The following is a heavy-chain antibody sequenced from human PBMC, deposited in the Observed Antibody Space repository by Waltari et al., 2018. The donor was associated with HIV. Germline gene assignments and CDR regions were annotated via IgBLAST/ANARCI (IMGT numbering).Heavy chain of an antibody. V-gene: IGHV3-48*04. CDR3: ARPAGGYNWFDP. J-gene: IGHJ5*02. CDR2: ISSTSSTT. Sequence: EVQLVESGGGLVQPGGSLRLSCAASGFTFNTSSMNWVRQAPGKGLEWVSYISSTSSTTYYADSVKGRFTISRDNAKNSLYLQMNSLRAEDTAVYYCARPAGGYNWFDPWGQGTLVTVSS. D-gene: IGHD3-10*01. CDR1: GFTFNTSS.